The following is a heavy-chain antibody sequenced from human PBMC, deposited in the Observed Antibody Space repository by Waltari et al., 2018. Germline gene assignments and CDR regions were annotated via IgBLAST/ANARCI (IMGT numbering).Heavy chain of an antibody. CDR3: AKDLAQVGSLPYYFDY. V-gene: IGHV3-23*01. J-gene: IGHJ4*02. CDR1: GFPFSSYG. Sequence: EVQLLESGGGLVQPGGSLRLSCVASGFPFSSYGISWVRPAPGKGLEWVSGIGDSGYNTYNADSVKGRFTISRDNSRSTLYLQMNSLRVEDTAVYYCAKDLAQVGSLPYYFDYWGQGTLVTVSS. D-gene: IGHD3-16*01. CDR2: IGDSGYNT.